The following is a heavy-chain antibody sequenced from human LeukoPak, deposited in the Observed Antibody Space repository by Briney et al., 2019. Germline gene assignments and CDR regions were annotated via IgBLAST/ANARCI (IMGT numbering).Heavy chain of an antibody. CDR1: GYTFTGYY. J-gene: IGHJ3*02. CDR2: INPNSGGT. CDR3: AKVGATAPLDAFDI. D-gene: IGHD1-26*01. Sequence: GASVKVSCKASGYTFTGYYMHWVRQAPGQGREWMGWINPNSGGTNYAQKFQGRVTMTRDTSISTAYMELSRLRSDDTAVNYCAKVGATAPLDAFDIWGQGTMVTVSS. V-gene: IGHV1-2*02.